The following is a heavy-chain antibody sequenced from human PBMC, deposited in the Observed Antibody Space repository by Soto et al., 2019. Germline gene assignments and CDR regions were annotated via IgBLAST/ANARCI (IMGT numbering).Heavy chain of an antibody. CDR1: GFTFSSYG. D-gene: IGHD6-19*01. J-gene: IGHJ2*01. CDR3: ASGIAVAGDVSEYFDL. V-gene: IGHV3-33*01. CDR2: IWYDGSNK. Sequence: QVQLVESGGGVVQPGRSLRLSCAASGFTFSSYGMHWVRQAPGKGLEWVAVIWYDGSNKYYADSVKGRFTISRDNSKNSLYLQRNRVRAEDTAVYYCASGIAVAGDVSEYFDLWGRGTLVTFAS.